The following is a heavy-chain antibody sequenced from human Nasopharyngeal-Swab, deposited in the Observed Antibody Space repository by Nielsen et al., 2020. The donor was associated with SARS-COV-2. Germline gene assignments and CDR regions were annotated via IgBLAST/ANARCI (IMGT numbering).Heavy chain of an antibody. CDR3: AREGPYDSSGYYFDY. V-gene: IGHV4-59*01. CDR1: GGSISSYY. Sequence: SETLSLTCTVSGGSISSYYWSWIRQPPGKGLEWIGYIYYSGSTNYNPSLKSRVTISVDTSKNQFSLKLSSVTAADTAVYYCAREGPYDSSGYYFDYWGQGTLATVSS. CDR2: IYYSGST. J-gene: IGHJ4*02. D-gene: IGHD3-22*01.